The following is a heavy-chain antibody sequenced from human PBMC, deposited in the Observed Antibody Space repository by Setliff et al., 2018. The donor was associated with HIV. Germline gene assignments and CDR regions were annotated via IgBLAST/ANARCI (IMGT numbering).Heavy chain of an antibody. J-gene: IGHJ3*02. CDR1: GGSISSGSYY. CDR2: IYTNGST. CDR3: ARASVGATGLYAFEI. V-gene: IGHV4-61*02. Sequence: PSETLSLTCTVSGGSISSGSYYWNWIRQPVGKGLEWIGRIYTNGSTNYNPSLKSRATIAVDTSKNQFSLKLSSVTAADTAVYYCARASVGATGLYAFEIWGQGTMVTVSS. D-gene: IGHD1-26*01.